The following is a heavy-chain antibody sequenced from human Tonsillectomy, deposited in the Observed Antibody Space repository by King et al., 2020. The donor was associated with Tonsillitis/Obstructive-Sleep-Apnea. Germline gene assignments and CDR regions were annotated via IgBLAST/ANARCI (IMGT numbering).Heavy chain of an antibody. CDR2: IWYDGSNK. D-gene: IGHD1-26*01. V-gene: IGHV3-33*01. CDR1: GFTFSSYG. Sequence: VQLVESGGGVVQPGRSLRLSCAASGFTFSSYGMHWVRQAPGKGLEWVAVIWYDGSNKYYADSVKGRFTISRDNSKNTLYLQMNSLRAEDTAVYYCARDRGGSYYLDYWGQGTLVTVSS. J-gene: IGHJ4*02. CDR3: ARDRGGSYYLDY.